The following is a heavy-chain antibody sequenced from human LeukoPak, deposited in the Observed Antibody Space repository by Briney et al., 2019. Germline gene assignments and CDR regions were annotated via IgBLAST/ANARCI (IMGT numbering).Heavy chain of an antibody. V-gene: IGHV4-39*07. CDR3: ARGDYDILTGYYKAIDY. CDR1: GGSISSSTYY. J-gene: IGHJ4*02. Sequence: SETLSLTCTVSGGSISSSTYYWGWIRQPPGKGLEWIGSIYYSGSTYYNPSLKSRVTISVDTSKNQFSLKLSSVTAADTAVYYCARGDYDILTGYYKAIDYWGQGTLVTVSS. CDR2: IYYSGST. D-gene: IGHD3-9*01.